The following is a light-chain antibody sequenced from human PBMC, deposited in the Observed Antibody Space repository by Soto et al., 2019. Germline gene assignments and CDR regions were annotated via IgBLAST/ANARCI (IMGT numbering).Light chain of an antibody. J-gene: IGKJ1*01. CDR2: GAS. CDR1: RSLGEP. CDR3: QQYGGSPRT. V-gene: IGKV3-20*01. Sequence: VWTKFPATLLLSPGERATLSCRPSRSLGEPLAWYQQKPGQAPRLLIYGASTRATGIPDRFSGSGSGTDFTLTITRLEPEDFAVYYCQQYGGSPRTFGRGTKVELK.